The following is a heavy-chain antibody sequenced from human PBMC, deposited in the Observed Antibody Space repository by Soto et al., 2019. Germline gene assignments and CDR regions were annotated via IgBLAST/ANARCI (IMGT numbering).Heavy chain of an antibody. D-gene: IGHD6-6*01. J-gene: IGHJ4*02. V-gene: IGHV3-23*01. CDR1: GFTFRTYA. CDR3: AKNSWTTGSSSSGRDY. Sequence: EVQLLEYGGDLVQPGGSLRLSCAASGFTFRTYAMSWVRQAPGKGLEWVSSIGGSDGSTYYADSVRGRFTISRDNSKNMLYLQMRRLRAEDTALYYSAKNSWTTGSSSSGRDYWGQGTLVTVSS. CDR2: IGGSDGST.